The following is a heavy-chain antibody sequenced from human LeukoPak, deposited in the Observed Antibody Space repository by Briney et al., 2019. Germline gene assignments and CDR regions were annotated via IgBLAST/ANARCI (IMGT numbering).Heavy chain of an antibody. V-gene: IGHV4-59*01. D-gene: IGHD6-19*01. CDR3: AREGDSSGWYFDY. CDR1: GGSISSYY. Sequence: SETLSLTCTVSGGSISSYYWSWIRQPPGKGLEWIGYIYNSGSSNYNPSLKSRVTMSVDTSKNQFSLRLSSVTAADTAVYYCAREGDSSGWYFDYWGQGTLVTVSS. CDR2: IYNSGSS. J-gene: IGHJ4*02.